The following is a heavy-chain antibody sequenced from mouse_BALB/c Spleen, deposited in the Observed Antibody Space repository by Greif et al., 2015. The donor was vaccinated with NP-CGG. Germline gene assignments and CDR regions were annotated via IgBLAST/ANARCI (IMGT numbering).Heavy chain of an antibody. D-gene: IGHD1-1*01. Sequence: EVKLMESGGGLVQPGGSRKLSCAASGFTFSSFGMHWVRQAPEKGLEWVAYISSGSSTIYYADTVKGRFTISRDNPKNTLLLQMNSLRSEDTDMYYCARSGYYGSSYYYAMDYWGQGTSVTGSS. V-gene: IGHV5-17*02. CDR2: ISSGSSTI. CDR1: GFTFSSFG. CDR3: ARSGYYGSSYYYAMDY. J-gene: IGHJ4*01.